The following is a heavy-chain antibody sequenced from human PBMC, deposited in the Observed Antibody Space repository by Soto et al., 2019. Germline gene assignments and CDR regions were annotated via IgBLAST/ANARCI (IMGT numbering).Heavy chain of an antibody. CDR3: ARVGFLEWLPYDAFDI. CDR2: ISSSSSTI. D-gene: IGHD3-3*01. V-gene: IGHV3-48*02. Sequence: GGSLRLSCAASGFTFSSYSMNWVRQAPGKGLEWVSYISSSSSTIYYADSVKGRFTISRDNAKNSLYLQMNSLRDEDTAVYYCARVGFLEWLPYDAFDIWGQGTMVTVSS. J-gene: IGHJ3*02. CDR1: GFTFSSYS.